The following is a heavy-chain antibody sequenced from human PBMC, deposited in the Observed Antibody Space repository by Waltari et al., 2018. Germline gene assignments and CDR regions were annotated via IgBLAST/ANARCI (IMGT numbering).Heavy chain of an antibody. Sequence: EVQLVESGGGLVKPGGSLRLSCAASGFTFSNAWMTWVRQAPGKGLEWVGRIKSKTEGGTTDYAAPVKGRFTISRDDSKNTLYLQMNSLKTEDTAVYYCTTRTVTAVAGLPVDDAFDIWGQGTMVTVSS. CDR3: TTRTVTAVAGLPVDDAFDI. V-gene: IGHV3-15*07. CDR2: IKSKTEGGTT. D-gene: IGHD6-19*01. J-gene: IGHJ3*02. CDR1: GFTFSNAW.